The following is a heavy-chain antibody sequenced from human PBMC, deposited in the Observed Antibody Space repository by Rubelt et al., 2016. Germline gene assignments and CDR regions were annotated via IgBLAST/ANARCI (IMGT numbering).Heavy chain of an antibody. V-gene: IGHV4-59*08. CDR2: AYNSGNN. D-gene: IGHD6-13*01. CDR1: GGSMSRNY. CDR3: ARHYSSTWANWFDP. Sequence: QVQLQESGPGLVKPSETLSLTCSVSGGSMSRNYWSWIRQPPGKGLEWIGYAYNSGNNKYNPSLKSRVTIYVYTSKNQFSLSRGSVTAADTAVYYCARHYSSTWANWFDPWGQGTLVTVSP. J-gene: IGHJ5*02.